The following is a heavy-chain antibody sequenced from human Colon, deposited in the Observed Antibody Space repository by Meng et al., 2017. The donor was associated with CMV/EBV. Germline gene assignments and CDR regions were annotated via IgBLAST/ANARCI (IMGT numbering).Heavy chain of an antibody. Sequence: GESLKISCAASGFALSSYWMSWVRQAPGKGLEWVANINQHGNEMYYVDSVKGRFTASRDNTKNSLYLQMSSLRVEDTAVYYCARVSDDHTQTSLHSWGQGTLVTVSS. CDR2: INQHGNEM. CDR1: GFALSSYW. D-gene: IGHD1-14*01. V-gene: IGHV3-7*01. J-gene: IGHJ4*02. CDR3: ARVSDDHTQTSLHS.